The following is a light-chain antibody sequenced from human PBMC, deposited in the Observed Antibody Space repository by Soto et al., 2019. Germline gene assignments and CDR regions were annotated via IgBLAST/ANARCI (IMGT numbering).Light chain of an antibody. CDR2: GAS. V-gene: IGKV3D-20*01. CDR1: QSVSSN. CDR3: QYYSTSPVT. J-gene: IGKJ5*01. Sequence: EVVMTQSPATLSVSPGERATLSCRASQSVSSNLAFYHQRPGLAPRLLIYGASRRATGIPDRFSGSGSGADFTLTINRLEPEDFAVYYCQYYSTSPVTFGQGTRLEI.